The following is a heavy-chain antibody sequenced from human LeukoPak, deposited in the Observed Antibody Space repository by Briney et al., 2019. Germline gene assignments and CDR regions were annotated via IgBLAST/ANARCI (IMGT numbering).Heavy chain of an antibody. V-gene: IGHV3-30*18. J-gene: IGHJ4*02. D-gene: IGHD4-17*01. CDR1: GFTFSSYD. CDR2: ISYDGSNK. CDR3: AKTLDSGELYGEFDY. Sequence: PGGSLRLSCAASGFTFSSYDMHWVRQAPGKGLEWVAVISYDGSNKYYADSVKGRFTISRDNSKNTLYLQMNSLRAEDTAVYYCAKTLDSGELYGEFDYWGQGTLVTVSS.